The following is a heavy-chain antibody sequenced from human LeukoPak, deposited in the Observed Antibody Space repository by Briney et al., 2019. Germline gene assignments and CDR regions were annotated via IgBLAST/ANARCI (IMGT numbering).Heavy chain of an antibody. CDR2: INTDGIST. V-gene: IGHV3-74*01. Sequence: SGGSLRLSCAASGFTFSGYWMHWVRQAPGKGLVWVSRINTDGISTNYADSVKGRFTISRDNSKNTLYLQMSSLRAEDTAVYYCAKDLELLYYYYMDVWGKGTTVTVSS. J-gene: IGHJ6*03. CDR1: GFTFSGYW. CDR3: AKDLELLYYYYMDV. D-gene: IGHD1-7*01.